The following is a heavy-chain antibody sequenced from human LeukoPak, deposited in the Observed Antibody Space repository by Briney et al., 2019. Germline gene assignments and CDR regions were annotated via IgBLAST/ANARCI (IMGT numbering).Heavy chain of an antibody. Sequence: SETLSLTCTVSGGYISSYYWSWIRQPPGKGLEWIGYIYYSGSTNYNPSLKSRVTISVDTSKNQFSLKLSSVTAADTAVYYCARGGGSSWAGYWGQGTLVTFSS. CDR1: GGYISSYY. CDR3: ARGGGSSWAGY. CDR2: IYYSGST. J-gene: IGHJ4*02. V-gene: IGHV4-59*01. D-gene: IGHD6-13*01.